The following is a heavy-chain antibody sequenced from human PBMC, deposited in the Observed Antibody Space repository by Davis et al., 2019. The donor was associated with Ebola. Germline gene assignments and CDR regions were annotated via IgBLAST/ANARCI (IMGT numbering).Heavy chain of an antibody. CDR2: INHSGST. V-gene: IGHV4-34*01. J-gene: IGHJ6*02. CDR1: GGSFSGYY. Sequence: PGGSLRLSCAVYGGSFSGYYWSWIRQPPGKGLEWIGEINHSGSTNYNPSLKSRVTISVDTSKNQFSLKLSSVTAADTAVYYCARDRLDIVVVPAAMLYYYGMDVWGQGTTVTVSS. CDR3: ARDRLDIVVVPAAMLYYYGMDV. D-gene: IGHD2-2*03.